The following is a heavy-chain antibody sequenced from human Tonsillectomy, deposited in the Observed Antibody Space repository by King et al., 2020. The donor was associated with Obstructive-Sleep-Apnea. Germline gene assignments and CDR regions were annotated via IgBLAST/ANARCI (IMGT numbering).Heavy chain of an antibody. V-gene: IGHV4-31*03. CDR2: IYYSGST. CDR3: AREGSSWFVGGFDP. D-gene: IGHD6-13*01. J-gene: IGHJ5*02. CDR1: VGSISSGGYY. Sequence: QLQESGPGLVKPSQTLSLTCTVSVGSISSGGYYWSWIRQHPGKGLEWIGYIYYSGSTYYNPSLKSRVTISVDTPNNQFSLKLSSVTAADTAVYYCAREGSSWFVGGFDPWGQGTLVTVSS.